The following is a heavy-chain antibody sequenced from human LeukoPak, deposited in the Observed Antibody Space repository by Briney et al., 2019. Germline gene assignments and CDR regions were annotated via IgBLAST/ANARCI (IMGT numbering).Heavy chain of an antibody. Sequence: GGSLRLTCAASGFTFSSYAMSWVRQPPGKGLEWVSYISSSGSTIYYADSVKGGFTTSGDNAKNSPYLQMNSMRAEDTAFYYCAKEINVDQAMFTGGIDYWGQGTLVTVSS. CDR1: GFTFSSYA. CDR3: AKEINVDQAMFTGGIDY. V-gene: IGHV3-48*03. CDR2: ISSSGSTI. D-gene: IGHD5-18*01. J-gene: IGHJ4*02.